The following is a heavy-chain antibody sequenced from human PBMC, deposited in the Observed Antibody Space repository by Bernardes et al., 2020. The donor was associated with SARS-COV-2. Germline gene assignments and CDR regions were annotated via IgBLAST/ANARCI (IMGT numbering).Heavy chain of an antibody. CDR2: FDPEEGET. CDR1: GYTLTKLS. Sequence: ASVKVSCKVSGYTLTKLSIHWVRQAPGKGLEWMGGFDPEEGETIYAQRFQGRVTMTEDTFRDTAYMELSSLYSEDTAVYYCATFPRGYSGNDATYFAFAIWGLGTLVTVSS. J-gene: IGHJ3*02. CDR3: ATFPRGYSGNDATYFAFAI. D-gene: IGHD5-12*01. V-gene: IGHV1-24*01.